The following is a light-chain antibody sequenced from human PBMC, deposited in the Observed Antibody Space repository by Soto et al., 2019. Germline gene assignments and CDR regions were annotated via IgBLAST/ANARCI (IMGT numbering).Light chain of an antibody. CDR3: QQSYSTPIT. J-gene: IGKJ5*01. Sequence: DIQMTQSPFSLSASVGDRVTITCRTSQSISSDLNWYQQKTGKAPKLLIYAASSLQSGVPSRFSGSGSGTDFTLTISSLQPEDFATYYCQQSYSTPITFGQGTRLEIK. CDR1: QSISSD. V-gene: IGKV1-39*01. CDR2: AAS.